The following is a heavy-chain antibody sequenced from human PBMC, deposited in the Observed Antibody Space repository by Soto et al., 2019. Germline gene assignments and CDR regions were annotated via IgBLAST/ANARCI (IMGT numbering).Heavy chain of an antibody. J-gene: IGHJ4*02. D-gene: IGHD5-12*01. Sequence: SETLSLTCTVSGDSISSYSWSWIRQPPGKGLEWIGNIHYNGNTKYSPSLKGRVTMSVDTSKNHFSLKLSSVTAADTAVYYCARGRWLRSSFDYWGQGTLVTVSS. CDR3: ARGRWLRSSFDY. CDR2: IHYNGNT. V-gene: IGHV4-59*08. CDR1: GDSISSYS.